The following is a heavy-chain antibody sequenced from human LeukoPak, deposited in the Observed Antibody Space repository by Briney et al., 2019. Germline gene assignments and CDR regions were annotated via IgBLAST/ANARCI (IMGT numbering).Heavy chain of an antibody. CDR1: GGSISSSSYY. CDR3: ARVPGWNDFSGIDP. V-gene: IGHV4-39*07. D-gene: IGHD1-1*01. Sequence: SETLSLTCTVSGGSISSSSYYWGWIRQPPGKGLEWIGSTYYSGSTYYNPSLKSRVTISVDTSKNQFSLKLSSVIAADTAVYYCARVPGWNDFSGIDPWGQGTLVTVSS. CDR2: TYYSGST. J-gene: IGHJ5*02.